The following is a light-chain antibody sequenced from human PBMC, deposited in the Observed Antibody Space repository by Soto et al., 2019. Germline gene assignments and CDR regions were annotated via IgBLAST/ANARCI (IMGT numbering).Light chain of an antibody. CDR2: EVS. Sequence: QSVLTQPASVSGSPGQSITSSCTGTSSDVGGYNYVSWYQHHPGKAPELMIFEVSNRPSGVSHRFSGSKSGNTASLTISGLQTEDEGDYYCSSYTSSSTRVFGTGTKVTVL. J-gene: IGLJ1*01. CDR3: SSYTSSSTRV. CDR1: SSDVGGYNY. V-gene: IGLV2-14*01.